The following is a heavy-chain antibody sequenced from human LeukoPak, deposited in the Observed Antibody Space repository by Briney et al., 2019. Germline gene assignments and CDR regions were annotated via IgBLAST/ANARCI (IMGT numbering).Heavy chain of an antibody. CDR2: IYYSGST. CDR1: GGSISSYY. V-gene: IGHV4-59*01. Sequence: PSETLSLTCTVSGGSISSYYWSWIRQPPGKGLEWIGYIYYSGSTNYNPSLKSRVTISVDTSKNQFSLKLSSVTAADTAVYYCARDLGYGYGTPDAFDIWGQGTMVTVSS. J-gene: IGHJ3*02. CDR3: ARDLGYGYGTPDAFDI. D-gene: IGHD5-18*01.